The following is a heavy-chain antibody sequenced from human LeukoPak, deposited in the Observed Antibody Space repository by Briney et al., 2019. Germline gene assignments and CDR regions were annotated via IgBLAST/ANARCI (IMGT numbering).Heavy chain of an antibody. CDR1: GYTFTGYY. J-gene: IGHJ6*02. Sequence: ASVKVSCKASGYTFTGYYMHWVRQAPGQGLEWMGWINPNSGGTNYAQKFQGRVTMTRDTSISTAYMELSRLRSDDTAVYYCARVEWLPPYYYCGMDVWGQGTTVTVSS. CDR3: ARVEWLPPYYYCGMDV. D-gene: IGHD3-3*01. CDR2: INPNSGGT. V-gene: IGHV1-2*02.